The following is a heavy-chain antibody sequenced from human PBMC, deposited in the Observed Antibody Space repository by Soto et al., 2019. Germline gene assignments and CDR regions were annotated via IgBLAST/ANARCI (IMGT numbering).Heavy chain of an antibody. Sequence: GGSLRLSCAASGFTFSSYGMHWVRQAPGKGLEWVAVISYDGSNKYYADSVKGRFTISRDNSKNTLYLQMNSLRAEDTAVYYCAKILDYDSSGYYYYYYYGMDVRGQGTTVTVSS. CDR3: AKILDYDSSGYYYYYYYGMDV. J-gene: IGHJ6*02. V-gene: IGHV3-30*18. CDR2: ISYDGSNK. D-gene: IGHD3-22*01. CDR1: GFTFSSYG.